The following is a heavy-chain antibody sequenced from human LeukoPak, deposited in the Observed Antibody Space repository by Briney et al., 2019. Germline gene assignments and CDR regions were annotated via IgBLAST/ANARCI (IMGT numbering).Heavy chain of an antibody. CDR3: ERGVPTGYYTSCYDY. CDR1: RINFSDSE. CDR2: ISSSGTTI. Sequence: HPGGSLRLSCAASRINFSDSEMNWVRQAPGKGLEWVSYISSSGTTIYYADSVKGRFTISRDNAKNSLYLQMNSLRAEDTAVYYCERGVPTGYYTSCYDYWGQGTLVTVSS. J-gene: IGHJ4*02. D-gene: IGHD3/OR15-3a*01. V-gene: IGHV3-48*03.